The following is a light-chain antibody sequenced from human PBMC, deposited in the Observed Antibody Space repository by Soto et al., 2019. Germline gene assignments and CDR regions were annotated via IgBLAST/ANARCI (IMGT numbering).Light chain of an antibody. CDR3: QQYGGSPLT. CDR2: AAS. Sequence: EIVLTQSPGTLSLSPGERATLSCRASQSVSVNSLAWYQQKGGQAPRLLIYAASTRATGVPDRFSGTGSGTDFALTISRLETDDSAVYYCQQYGGSPLTFGPGTKVDIK. CDR1: QSVSVNS. V-gene: IGKV3-20*01. J-gene: IGKJ3*01.